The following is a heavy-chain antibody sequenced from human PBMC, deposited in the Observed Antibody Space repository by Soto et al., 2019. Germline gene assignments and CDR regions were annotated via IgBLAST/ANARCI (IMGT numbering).Heavy chain of an antibody. D-gene: IGHD3-3*01. J-gene: IGHJ4*02. CDR2: MNPNSGNT. CDR3: ARVQRTVFGADY. CDR1: GYTFTSYD. V-gene: IGHV1-8*01. Sequence: QVQLVQSGAEVKKPGASVKVSCKASGYTFTSYDINWVRQATGQGLEWMGWMNPNSGNTGYAQKFKVRVNMTRNTSISTAYMELSSLRSEDTAVYYCARVQRTVFGADYWGQGTLVTVSS.